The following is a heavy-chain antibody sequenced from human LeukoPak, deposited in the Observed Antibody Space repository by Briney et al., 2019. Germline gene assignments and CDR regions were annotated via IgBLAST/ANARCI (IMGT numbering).Heavy chain of an antibody. CDR2: ISIAGST. Sequence: GGSLRLSCAASGFTVSSNYMSWVRQAPGKGLEWVSVISIAGSTNYADSVKGRFTISRDNSKNTLYLQMDSLRAEDTAVYYCASHPRRLAYFDYWGQGTLVTVSS. CDR1: GFTVSSNY. CDR3: ASHPRRLAYFDY. D-gene: IGHD3-9*01. J-gene: IGHJ4*02. V-gene: IGHV3-66*04.